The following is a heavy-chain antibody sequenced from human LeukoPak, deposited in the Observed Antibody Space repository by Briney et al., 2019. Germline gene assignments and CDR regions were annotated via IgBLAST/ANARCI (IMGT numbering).Heavy chain of an antibody. CDR3: AKPTTMIVVEGYFQH. V-gene: IGHV3-9*01. CDR2: INWNSGSI. J-gene: IGHJ1*01. CDR1: GFTFDDYA. Sequence: PGGSLRLSCAASGFTFDDYAMHWVRHAPGKGLEWVSGINWNSGSIGYADSVKGRFTISRDNAKNSLYLQMNSLRAEDTALYYCAKPTTMIVVEGYFQHWGQGTLVTVSS. D-gene: IGHD3-22*01.